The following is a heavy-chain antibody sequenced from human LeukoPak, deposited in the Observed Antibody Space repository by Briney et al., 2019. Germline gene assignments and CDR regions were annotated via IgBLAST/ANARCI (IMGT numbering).Heavy chain of an antibody. J-gene: IGHJ4*02. V-gene: IGHV4-39*07. CDR1: GGSISSSSYY. Sequence: SETLSLTCTVSGGSISSSSYYWGWIRQPPGKGLEWIGSIYYSGSTYYNPSLKSRVTISVDTSKNQFSLKLSSVTAADTAVYYCASSYYDYVWGSLPRIDYWGQGTLVTVSS. CDR2: IYYSGST. CDR3: ASSYYDYVWGSLPRIDY. D-gene: IGHD3-16*01.